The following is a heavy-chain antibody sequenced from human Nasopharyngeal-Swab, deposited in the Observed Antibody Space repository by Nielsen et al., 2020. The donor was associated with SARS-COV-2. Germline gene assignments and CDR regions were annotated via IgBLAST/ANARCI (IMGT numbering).Heavy chain of an antibody. CDR2: IYPGDSDT. D-gene: IGHD2-15*01. CDR1: GYSFTSYW. CDR3: ASQRQYCSGGSCYSKWFDP. J-gene: IGHJ5*02. Sequence: KVSCKGSGYSFTSYWIGWVRQMPGKGLEWMGIIYPGDSDTRYSPSFEGQVTISADKSISTAYLQWSSLKASDTAMYYCASQRQYCSGGSCYSKWFDPWGQGTLVTVSS. V-gene: IGHV5-51*01.